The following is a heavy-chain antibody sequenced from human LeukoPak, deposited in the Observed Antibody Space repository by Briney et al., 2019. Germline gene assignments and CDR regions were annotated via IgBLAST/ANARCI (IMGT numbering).Heavy chain of an antibody. Sequence: GGSLRLSCAASGFIVSGDFMSWVRQAPGKGLEWVSVIYSDGSTYYADSVKGRFTISRDNAKNSLYVQMNSLRADDSAVYYCARSSNGVYIQWGQGTLVTVSS. V-gene: IGHV3-66*01. J-gene: IGHJ4*02. D-gene: IGHD2-8*01. CDR3: ARSSNGVYIQ. CDR2: IYSDGST. CDR1: GFIVSGDF.